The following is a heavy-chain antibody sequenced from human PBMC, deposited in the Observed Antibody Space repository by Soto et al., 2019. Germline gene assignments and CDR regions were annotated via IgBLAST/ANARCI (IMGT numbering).Heavy chain of an antibody. Sequence: QVQLVQSGAEVKKPGASVKVSCKASGYTFTTYSIHWVRQAPGQSLEWMGWINAGSGNTKYSQKFQARFTITTDSSATTFYMDLSSLGSEDTAVYYCARVPPWGNSGSYYIQHFNSWGQGTLVTVSS. V-gene: IGHV1-3*01. J-gene: IGHJ4*02. CDR3: ARVPPWGNSGSYYIQHFNS. CDR1: GYTFTTYS. D-gene: IGHD3-10*01. CDR2: INAGSGNT.